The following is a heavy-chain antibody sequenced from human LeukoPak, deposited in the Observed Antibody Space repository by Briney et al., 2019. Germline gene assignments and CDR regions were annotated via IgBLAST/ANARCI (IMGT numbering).Heavy chain of an antibody. V-gene: IGHV1-18*01. CDR2: ISAYNGNT. D-gene: IGHD3-10*01. Sequence: ASVKVSFKASGYTFSSYGISWVRQAPGQGLEWMGCISAYNGNTDYAHNLRGSLIMTTDTSTSTAYMELRSLRSDDTAVYYCARDSVDGSGTYYNDSPDYWGQGTLVTVSS. CDR1: GYTFSSYG. J-gene: IGHJ4*02. CDR3: ARDSVDGSGTYYNDSPDY.